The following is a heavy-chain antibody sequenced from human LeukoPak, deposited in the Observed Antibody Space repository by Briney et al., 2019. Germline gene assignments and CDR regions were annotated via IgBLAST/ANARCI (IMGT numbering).Heavy chain of an antibody. CDR2: INHSGST. D-gene: IGHD3-3*01. CDR3: ARDRGTIFGVVMRYYFDY. CDR1: GGSISSSNW. Sequence: PSETLSLTCAVSGGSISSSNWWSWVRQPPGKGLEWIGEINHSGSTNYNPSLKSRVTISVDTSKNQFSLKLSSVTAADTAVYYCARDRGTIFGVVMRYYFDYWGQGTLVTVYS. V-gene: IGHV4-4*02. J-gene: IGHJ4*01.